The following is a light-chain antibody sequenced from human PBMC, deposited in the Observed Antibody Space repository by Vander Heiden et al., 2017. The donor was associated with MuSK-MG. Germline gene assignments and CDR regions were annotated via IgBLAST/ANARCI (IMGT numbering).Light chain of an antibody. CDR1: QSINTY. J-gene: IGKJ4*01. CDR3: QHYSSFLLT. V-gene: IGKV1-5*03. Sequence: DMQISQSPSILSAAVVARVTITCLPSQSINTYLAWYQQKPGNAPKLLIYRASNLGNGVPSRFSGSGSGTEFTLTISSLQPDDLATYFCQHYSSFLLTFGGGTKVDIK. CDR2: RAS.